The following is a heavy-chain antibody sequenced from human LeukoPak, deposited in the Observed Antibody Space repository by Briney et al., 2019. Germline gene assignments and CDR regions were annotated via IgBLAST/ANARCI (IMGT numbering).Heavy chain of an antibody. CDR3: ARRSSWPHYYYYYYYMDV. CDR2: INHSGST. D-gene: IGHD6-13*01. J-gene: IGHJ6*03. V-gene: IGHV4-34*01. CDR1: GGSFSGYY. Sequence: SETLSLTCAVYGGSFSGYYWSWIRQPPGKGLEWIGEINHSGSTNYNPSLKSRVTISVDTSKNQFSLKLSSVTAADTAVYYCARRSSWPHYYYYYYYMDVWGEGTTVTISS.